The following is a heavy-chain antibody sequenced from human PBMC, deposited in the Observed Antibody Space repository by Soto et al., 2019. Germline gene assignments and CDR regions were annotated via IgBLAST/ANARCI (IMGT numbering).Heavy chain of an antibody. CDR3: ARAAYYYENSGYYPGDY. D-gene: IGHD3-22*01. J-gene: IGHJ4*02. CDR2: INASDGNR. Sequence: ASVKVSCKASGYSFSFYGINWVRQAPGQGLEWMGWINASDGNRNFAQKFEDRVTMTRDTSTNTVYLELRSLRSDDTAVYYCARAAYYYENSGYYPGDYWGQGTLVTVSS. CDR1: GYSFSFYG. V-gene: IGHV1-18*01.